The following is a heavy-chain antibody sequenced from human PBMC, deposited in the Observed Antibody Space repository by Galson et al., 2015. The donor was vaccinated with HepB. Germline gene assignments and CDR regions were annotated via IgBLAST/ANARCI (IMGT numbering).Heavy chain of an antibody. CDR2: INPNSGGT. V-gene: IGHV1-2*04. D-gene: IGHD6-19*01. CDR3: ARSKTYSSGWYTCVLDV. Sequence: SVKVSCKASGYTFTGYYMHWVRQAPGQGLEWMGWINPNSGGTNYAQKFQGWVTMTRGTSISTAYMELSRLRSDDTAVYYCARSKTYSSGWYTCVLDVWGQGTTVTVSS. CDR1: GYTFTGYY. J-gene: IGHJ6*02.